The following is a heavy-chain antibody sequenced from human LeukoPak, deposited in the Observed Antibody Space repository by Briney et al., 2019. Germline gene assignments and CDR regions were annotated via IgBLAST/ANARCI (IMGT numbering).Heavy chain of an antibody. CDR3: ASNPRYYYYYGMDV. V-gene: IGHV1-8*01. Sequence: ASVKVSCKASGYTFTSYDINWVRQATGQGLEWTGWMNPNSGNTGYAQKFQGRVTMTRNTSISTAYMELSSLRSEDTAVYYCASNPRYYYYYGMDVWGQGTTVTVSS. D-gene: IGHD1-14*01. CDR2: MNPNSGNT. CDR1: GYTFTSYD. J-gene: IGHJ6*02.